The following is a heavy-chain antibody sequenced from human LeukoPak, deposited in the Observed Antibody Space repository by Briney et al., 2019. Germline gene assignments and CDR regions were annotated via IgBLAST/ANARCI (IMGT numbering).Heavy chain of an antibody. J-gene: IGHJ4*02. D-gene: IGHD3-10*01. CDR1: GFTFSSYG. V-gene: IGHV3-23*01. Sequence: GSLRLSCAASGFTFSSYGMSWVRQAPGKGLEWVSVISGSGGSTYYVDSVQGRFTISRDNSKNTLFLQMDSLRAEDTAVYYCAKGGFGRPFDYWGQGTLVTVSS. CDR3: AKGGFGRPFDY. CDR2: ISGSGGST.